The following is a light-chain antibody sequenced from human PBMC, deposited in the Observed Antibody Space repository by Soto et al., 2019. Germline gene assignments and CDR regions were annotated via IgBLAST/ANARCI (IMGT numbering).Light chain of an antibody. CDR3: SSYTSSSTYV. V-gene: IGLV2-18*02. CDR2: DVT. Sequence: QSALTQPPSVSGSPGQSVAISCTGTSSDVGNYNRVSWYQQPPGTAPKLIIYDVTNRPSGVPDRFSGSKSGNTASLTISGLQADDEADYYCSSYTSSSTYVFGTGTKDTVL. J-gene: IGLJ1*01. CDR1: SSDVGNYNR.